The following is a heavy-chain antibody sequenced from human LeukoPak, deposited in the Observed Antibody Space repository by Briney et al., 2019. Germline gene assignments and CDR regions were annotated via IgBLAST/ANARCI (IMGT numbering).Heavy chain of an antibody. CDR2: VNPNSGDT. V-gene: IGHV1-2*02. D-gene: IGHD6-13*01. CDR3: ASPYSSSWYSAFDI. CDR1: GYTFTGYY. J-gene: IGHJ3*02. Sequence: GASVKVSCKASGYTFTGYYLHWVRQAPGQGLEWMGCVNPNSGDTNYAQKFQGSVTMTRDTSISTAYMELSRLRSDDTAVYYCASPYSSSWYSAFDIWGQGTMVTVSS.